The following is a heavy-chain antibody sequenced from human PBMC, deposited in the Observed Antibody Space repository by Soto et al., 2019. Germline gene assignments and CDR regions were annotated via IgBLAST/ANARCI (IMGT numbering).Heavy chain of an antibody. J-gene: IGHJ4*02. CDR2: ISIRGGDE. V-gene: IGHV3-30*03. D-gene: IGHD6-6*01. CDR3: ATVTIVARHHLDY. Sequence: QVQLVESGGGVVQPGKSLRLSCAASGFTFSSYAMHWARQAPGKGLEWVTVISIRGGDEYYAESVRGRFTISRDDSKNTLYLQMDSLRVEDTAVYYCATVTIVARHHLDYWGQGTLVTVSS. CDR1: GFTFSSYA.